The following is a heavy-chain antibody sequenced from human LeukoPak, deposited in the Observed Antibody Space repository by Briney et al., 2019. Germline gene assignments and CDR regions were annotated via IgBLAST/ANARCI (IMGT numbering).Heavy chain of an antibody. CDR3: AKDIGYASSGIRYDAFDI. Sequence: PGGSLRLSCAASGFTFDDYAMHWVRQAPGKGLEWVSGISWSSGSIGYADSVKGRFTISRDNAKNSLYLQMNSLRAEDTALYYCAKDIGYASSGIRYDAFDIWGQGTMVTVSS. V-gene: IGHV3-9*01. D-gene: IGHD3-22*01. CDR1: GFTFDDYA. CDR2: ISWSSGSI. J-gene: IGHJ3*02.